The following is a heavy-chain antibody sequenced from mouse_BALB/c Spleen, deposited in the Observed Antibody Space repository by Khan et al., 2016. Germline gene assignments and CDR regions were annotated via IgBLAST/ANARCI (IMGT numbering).Heavy chain of an antibody. V-gene: IGHV7-3*02. D-gene: IGHD1-1*01. Sequence: EVELVESGGGLVQPGGSLRLSCATSGFTFTDYYMSWVRQPPGKALEWLGFIRNKANGYTTEYSASVKGRFTISRDNSQSILYLQMNTLRAEDSATYYCARDSYGSSYRYFDVWGAGTTVTVSS. CDR2: IRNKANGYTT. J-gene: IGHJ1*01. CDR1: GFTFTDYY. CDR3: ARDSYGSSYRYFDV.